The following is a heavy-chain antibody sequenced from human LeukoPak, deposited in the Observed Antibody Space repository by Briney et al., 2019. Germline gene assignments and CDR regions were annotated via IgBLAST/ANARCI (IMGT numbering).Heavy chain of an antibody. CDR1: GFTFSHAW. V-gene: IGHV3-15*01. CDR2: IKSKNDGETR. CDR3: VGRPWNFDY. D-gene: IGHD1-1*01. J-gene: IGHJ4*02. Sequence: GGSLTLSCVASGFTFSHAWVSWVRQAPGKGLEWVGRIKSKNDGETRDYAAPVKGRFTISRDDSKSEVYLQMSSLKTEDTAVYYCVGRPWNFDYWGQGTLVTVSS.